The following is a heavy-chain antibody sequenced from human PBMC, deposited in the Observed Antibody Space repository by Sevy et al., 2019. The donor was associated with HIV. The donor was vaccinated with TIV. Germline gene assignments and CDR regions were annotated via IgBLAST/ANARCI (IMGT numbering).Heavy chain of an antibody. CDR1: GFTFDDYA. Sequence: GGSLRLSCAASGFTFDDYAMHWVRQAPGKGLEWVSLISWDGGSTYYADSVKGRFTISRDNSKNSLYLQMNSLRAEDTALCYCAKESEQLASGAHFDYWGQGTLVTVSS. J-gene: IGHJ4*02. D-gene: IGHD6-6*01. CDR3: AKESEQLASGAHFDY. V-gene: IGHV3-43D*03. CDR2: ISWDGGST.